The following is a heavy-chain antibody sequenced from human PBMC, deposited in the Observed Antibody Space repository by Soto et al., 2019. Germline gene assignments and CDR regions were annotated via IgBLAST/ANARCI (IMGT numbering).Heavy chain of an antibody. D-gene: IGHD3-10*02. J-gene: IGHJ4*02. Sequence: EVQLVESGGGLVPPGGSLRLSCAASGFTFSTYSMNWVRQAPGKGLEWVSFISSTGETTYYADSVKGRLTISRDNAKNSLFLQMNSLTAEDTAVSYCARDVRLPDYWGQGTLVTVSS. CDR3: ARDVRLPDY. CDR1: GFTFSTYS. CDR2: ISSTGETT. V-gene: IGHV3-48*01.